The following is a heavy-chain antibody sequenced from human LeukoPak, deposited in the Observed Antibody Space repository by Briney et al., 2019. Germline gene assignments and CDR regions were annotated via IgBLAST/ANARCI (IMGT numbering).Heavy chain of an antibody. D-gene: IGHD6-6*01. CDR1: GYTFTSYY. J-gene: IGHJ4*02. CDR2: INPNSGGT. V-gene: IGHV1-2*02. Sequence: ASVKVSCKASGYTFTSYYMHWVRQAPGQGLEWMGWINPNSGGTNYAQKFQGRVAMTRDTSISTAYMDLSGQRPDDTVVYYCARDHSSSTFDHWRRATQLTDSS. CDR3: ARDHSSSTFDH.